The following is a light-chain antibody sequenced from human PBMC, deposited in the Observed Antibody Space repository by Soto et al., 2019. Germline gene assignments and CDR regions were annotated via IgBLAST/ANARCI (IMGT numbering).Light chain of an antibody. V-gene: IGLV2-14*03. CDR3: SSYTSSTTLV. Sequence: QPASVSGSPGQSITISCTGTSSDVGAFNYVSWYQHLPGKAPKLMIYDVSNRPSGVSNRFSGSKSGNTASLTISGLQAEDEAHYYCSSYTSSTTLVFGGGTKLTVL. CDR1: SSDVGAFNY. CDR2: DVS. J-gene: IGLJ2*01.